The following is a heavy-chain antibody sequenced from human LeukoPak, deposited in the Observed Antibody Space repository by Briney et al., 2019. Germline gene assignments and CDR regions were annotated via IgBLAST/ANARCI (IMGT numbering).Heavy chain of an antibody. J-gene: IGHJ5*02. CDR1: GFTFSSYA. D-gene: IGHD2-2*01. CDR2: IKSGGDAT. Sequence: GGSLRLSCAASGFTFSSYAMTWVRQAPGKGLEWVSAIKSGGDATYYADSVKGRFTISRDNSKNTLYLQMNSLRAEDTAVYYCVPFSLTNVPWGQGTLVTVSS. CDR3: VPFSLTNVP. V-gene: IGHV3-23*01.